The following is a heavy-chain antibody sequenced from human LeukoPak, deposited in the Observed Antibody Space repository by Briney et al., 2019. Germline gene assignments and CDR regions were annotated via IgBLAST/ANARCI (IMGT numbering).Heavy chain of an antibody. V-gene: IGHV3-11*04. CDR3: GREILEPGKTLTY. D-gene: IGHD1-14*01. Sequence: PGGSLRLSCAASGFTFSDYYMSWIRQAPGKGLEWVSYISGSGTTIYYADSVKGRFTLSRDNAKNSLYLQMNSLRVEDTAVYYCGREILEPGKTLTYWGQGSLITVSS. CDR1: GFTFSDYY. J-gene: IGHJ4*02. CDR2: ISGSGTTI.